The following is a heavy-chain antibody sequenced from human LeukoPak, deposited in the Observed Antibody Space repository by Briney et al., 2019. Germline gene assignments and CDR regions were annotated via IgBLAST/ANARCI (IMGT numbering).Heavy chain of an antibody. CDR1: GYTFTSYY. D-gene: IGHD2-2*02. V-gene: IGHV1-46*01. CDR3: AREYPDAFDI. CDR2: INPSGGST. Sequence: GASVKVSCKASGYTFTSYYMHWVRQAPGQGLEWMGIINPSGGSTNYAQKFQERVTITRDMSTSTAYMELSSLRAEDTAVYYCAREYPDAFDIWGQGTMVTVSS. J-gene: IGHJ3*02.